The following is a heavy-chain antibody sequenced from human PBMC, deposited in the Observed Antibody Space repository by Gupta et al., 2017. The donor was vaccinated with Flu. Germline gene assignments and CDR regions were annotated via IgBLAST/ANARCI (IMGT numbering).Heavy chain of an antibody. CDR2: ISAYNGNT. CDR1: TSYG. V-gene: IGHV1-18*01. CDR3: ARGTRDYYYYGLDV. Sequence: TSYGISWVRQAPGQGLEGMGWISAYNGNTDYIQKLQGRVTMTTDTSTSTAYMELRSLTSDDTAVYYCARGTRDYYYYGLDVWGQGTTVIVSS. J-gene: IGHJ6*02.